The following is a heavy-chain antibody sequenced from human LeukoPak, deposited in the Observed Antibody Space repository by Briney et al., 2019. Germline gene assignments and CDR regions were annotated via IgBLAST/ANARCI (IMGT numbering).Heavy chain of an antibody. CDR2: IYYTGRT. CDR3: ARDRGYSGYGGGYNWFDP. D-gene: IGHD5-12*01. J-gene: IGHJ5*02. CDR1: GGSISSYY. V-gene: IGHV4-59*01. Sequence: SETLSLTCTVSGGSISSYYWSWIRQPPGRGLEWIGYIYYTGRTDYNPSLKSRVTISVDTSKNQFSLKLSSVTAADTAVYYCARDRGYSGYGGGYNWFDPWGQGTLVTVSS.